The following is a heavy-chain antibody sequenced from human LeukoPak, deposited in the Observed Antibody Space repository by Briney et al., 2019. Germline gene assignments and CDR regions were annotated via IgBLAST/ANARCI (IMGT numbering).Heavy chain of an antibody. Sequence: SETLSLTCAVYGGSFSGYYWSWIRQPPGKGLEWIGEINHSGSTNYNPSLKSRVTISLDTSKNQFSLKLSSVTAADTAVYYCARGPRGYSYGLGFDYWGQGTLVTVSS. CDR2: INHSGST. J-gene: IGHJ4*02. V-gene: IGHV4-34*01. CDR1: GGSFSGYY. D-gene: IGHD5-18*01. CDR3: ARGPRGYSYGLGFDY.